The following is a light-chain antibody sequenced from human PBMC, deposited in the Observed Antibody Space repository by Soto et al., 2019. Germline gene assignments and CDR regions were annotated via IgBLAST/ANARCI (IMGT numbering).Light chain of an antibody. Sequence: EIVMTQSPATLSVSPGERATLSFRASQSVNSNLGWYQQKPGQAPRLLMYGASIRAAGIPARFSGSGSGTEFTLTITSLQSEDFAVYYCQQFGYSLWTFGQGTKVDI. CDR1: QSVNSN. V-gene: IGKV3-15*01. J-gene: IGKJ1*01. CDR3: QQFGYSLWT. CDR2: GAS.